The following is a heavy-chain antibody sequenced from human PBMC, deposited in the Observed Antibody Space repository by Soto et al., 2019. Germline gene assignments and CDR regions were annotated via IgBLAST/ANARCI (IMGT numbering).Heavy chain of an antibody. CDR3: ARGNYYDGMDV. D-gene: IGHD3-10*01. CDR2: IYSSGST. J-gene: IGHJ6*02. CDR1: GVSISSGGYY. Sequence: QVQLQESGPGLVKPSQTLSLTCTVSGVSISSGGYYWTWIRQHPGKGLEWIGYIYSSGSTYYNSSLKSRVTISVDTSKNQFALNLSSVTAADTAVYHCARGNYYDGMDVWGQGPTVTVSS. V-gene: IGHV4-31*03.